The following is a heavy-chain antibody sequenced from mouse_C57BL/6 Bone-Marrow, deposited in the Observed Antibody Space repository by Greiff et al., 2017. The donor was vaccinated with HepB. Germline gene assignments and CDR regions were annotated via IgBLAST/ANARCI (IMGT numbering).Heavy chain of an antibody. J-gene: IGHJ3*01. V-gene: IGHV3-6*01. CDR2: ISYDGSN. CDR1: GYSITSGYY. CDR3: ASLLLSY. Sequence: EVQLVESGPGLVKPSQSLSLTCSVTGYSITSGYYWNWIRQFPGNKLEWMGYISYDGSNNYNPSLKNRISITRDTSKNQFFLKLNSVTTEDTATYYCASLLLSYWGQGTLVTVSA.